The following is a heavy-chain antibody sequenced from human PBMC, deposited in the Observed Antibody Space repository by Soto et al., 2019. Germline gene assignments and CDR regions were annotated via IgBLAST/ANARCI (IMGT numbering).Heavy chain of an antibody. Sequence: QVQLVQSGAEVKKPGASVKVSCKASGYTFTSYDINWVRQATGQGLEWMGWMNPNSGNTGYAQKLQGRXTXTXXTSRSTAYMELSSLRSEDTAVYYCARTLYGDNVDYWGQGTLVTVSS. J-gene: IGHJ4*02. V-gene: IGHV1-8*01. D-gene: IGHD4-17*01. CDR3: ARTLYGDNVDY. CDR1: GYTFTSYD. CDR2: MNPNSGNT.